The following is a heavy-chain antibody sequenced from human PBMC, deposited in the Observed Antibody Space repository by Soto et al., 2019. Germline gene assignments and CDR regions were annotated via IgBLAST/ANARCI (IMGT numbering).Heavy chain of an antibody. Sequence: PRGSLRLSCAASGFTFSSYGMHWVRQAPCKGLEWVAVISYDGSNKYYADSVKGRFTISRDNSKNTLYLQMNSLRAEDTAVYYCAKESSSSVGYYYYGMDVWGQGTTVTVSS. CDR2: ISYDGSNK. CDR1: GFTFSSYG. J-gene: IGHJ6*02. V-gene: IGHV3-30*18. CDR3: AKESSSSVGYYYYGMDV. D-gene: IGHD6-6*01.